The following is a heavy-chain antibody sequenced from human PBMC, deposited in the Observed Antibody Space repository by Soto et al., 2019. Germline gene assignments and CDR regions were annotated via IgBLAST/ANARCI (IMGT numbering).Heavy chain of an antibody. CDR3: ARHEVTMTYYFDY. Sequence: QVQLQESGPGLVKPSETQSLTCTVSGGSISSYYWSWIRQPPGKGLEWIGYIYYSGSTNYNPSLKSRVTISVDTSKNQFSLKLSSVTAADTAVYYCARHEVTMTYYFDYWGQGTLVTVSS. V-gene: IGHV4-59*08. CDR2: IYYSGST. J-gene: IGHJ4*02. CDR1: GGSISSYY. D-gene: IGHD3-22*01.